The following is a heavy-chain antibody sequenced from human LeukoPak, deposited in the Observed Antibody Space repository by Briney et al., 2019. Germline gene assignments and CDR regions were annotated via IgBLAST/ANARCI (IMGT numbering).Heavy chain of an antibody. CDR1: GGSISSSSYY. J-gene: IGHJ4*02. Sequence: SETLSLTCTVSGGSISSSSYYWGWIRQPPGKGLEWIGSIYYSGSTYYNPSLKSRVTISVDTSKNQFSLQLNSVTPEDTAVYYCARDSEEYSSSSQPIDYWGQGTLVTVSS. CDR3: ARDSEEYSSSSQPIDY. V-gene: IGHV4-39*07. D-gene: IGHD6-6*01. CDR2: IYYSGST.